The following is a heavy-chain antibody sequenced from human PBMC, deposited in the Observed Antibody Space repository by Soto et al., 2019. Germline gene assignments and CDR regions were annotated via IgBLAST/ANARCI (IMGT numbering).Heavy chain of an antibody. CDR3: AHRTYSSSARPFLNWFDP. D-gene: IGHD6-6*01. CDR2: IYWDDDK. J-gene: IGHJ5*02. Sequence: QITLKESGPTLVKPTQTLTLTCTFSGFSLSTNGVGVGWIRQPPGKALEWLALIYWDDDKRYSPSLKSRLTIIKDTSKNQVVLTMTNMDPVDTATYYCAHRTYSSSARPFLNWFDPWGQGTLVTVSS. CDR1: GFSLSTNGVG. V-gene: IGHV2-5*02.